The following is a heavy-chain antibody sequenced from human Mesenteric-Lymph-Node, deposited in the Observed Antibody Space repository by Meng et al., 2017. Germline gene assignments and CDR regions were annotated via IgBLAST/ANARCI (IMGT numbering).Heavy chain of an antibody. V-gene: IGHV4-30-4*02. D-gene: IGHD5-18*01. J-gene: IGHJ2*01. CDR2: IYYSGST. CDR1: GAPRYCGSYH. CDR3: ARVGWRQWSFDL. Sequence: VPLADVCSGMGEPSGPLSRTCHAPGAPRYCGSYHWSSVRPPPGKGLELIGHIYYSGSTSYNPPLKSRVTISVDTSNNQFSLKLSSVTAADTAVYYCARVGWRQWSFDLWGRGTLVTVSS.